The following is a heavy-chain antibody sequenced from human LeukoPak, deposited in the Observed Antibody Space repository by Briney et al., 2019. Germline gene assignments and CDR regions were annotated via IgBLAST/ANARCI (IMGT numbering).Heavy chain of an antibody. Sequence: SGGSLRLSCAASGFTFSSYAMSWAGQAPGKGLEWVSVIYSGGSTYYADSVKGRFTISRDNSKNTLYLQMNSLRAEDTAVYYCARDSDYYDSRGSLGAYWGQGTLVTVSS. V-gene: IGHV3-53*01. J-gene: IGHJ4*02. D-gene: IGHD3-22*01. CDR1: GFTFSSYA. CDR3: ARDSDYYDSRGSLGAY. CDR2: IYSGGST.